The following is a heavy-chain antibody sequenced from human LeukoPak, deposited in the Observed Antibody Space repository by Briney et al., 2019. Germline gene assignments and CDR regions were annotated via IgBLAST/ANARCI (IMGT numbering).Heavy chain of an antibody. CDR3: ARARVPIVVVPAALNY. J-gene: IGHJ4*02. Sequence: SVKVSCKASGGTFSSYAISWVRRAPGQGLEWMGGIIPIFGTANYAQKFQGRVTITADESTSTAYMELSSLRSEDTAVYYCARARVPIVVVPAALNYWGQGTLVTVSS. V-gene: IGHV1-69*13. CDR2: IIPIFGTA. CDR1: GGTFSSYA. D-gene: IGHD2-2*01.